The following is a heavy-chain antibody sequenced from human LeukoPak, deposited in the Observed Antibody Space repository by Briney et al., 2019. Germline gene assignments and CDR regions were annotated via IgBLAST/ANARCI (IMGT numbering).Heavy chain of an antibody. CDR1: SGSISSSSYY. CDR2: IYYSGST. CDR3: ASSVYSYGIDY. Sequence: PSETLSLTCTVSSGSISSSSYYWGWIRQPPGKGLEWIGSIYYSGSTYYNPSLKSRVTISVDTSKNQFSLKLSSVTAADTAVYYCASSVYSYGIDYWGQGTLVTVSS. J-gene: IGHJ4*02. D-gene: IGHD5-18*01. V-gene: IGHV4-39*07.